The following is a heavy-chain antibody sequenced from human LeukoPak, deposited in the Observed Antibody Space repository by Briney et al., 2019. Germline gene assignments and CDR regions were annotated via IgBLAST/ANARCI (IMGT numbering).Heavy chain of an antibody. V-gene: IGHV3-21*01. CDR3: ARERSYYYDSSGCFGY. CDR1: GFTFSSYS. D-gene: IGHD3-22*01. J-gene: IGHJ4*02. CDR2: ISSSSSYI. Sequence: GGSLRLSCAASGFTFSSYSMNWVRQAPGKGLEWVSSISSSSSYIYYADSVKGRFTIFRDNAKNSLYLQMNSLRAEDTAVYYCARERSYYYDSSGCFGYWGQGTLVTVSS.